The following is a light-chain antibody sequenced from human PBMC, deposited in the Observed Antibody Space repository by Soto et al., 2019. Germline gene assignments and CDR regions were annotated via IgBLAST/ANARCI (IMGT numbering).Light chain of an antibody. CDR3: QQRSNWPPGLT. V-gene: IGKV3-11*01. CDR2: DAS. J-gene: IGKJ4*01. CDR1: QSVSSY. Sequence: EIVLTQSPATLSLSPRERATLSCRASQSVSSYLAWYQQKPGQAPRLLIYDASNRATGIPARFSGSGSGTDFTLTISSLEPEDFAVYYWQQRSNWPPGLTFGGGTKVEIK.